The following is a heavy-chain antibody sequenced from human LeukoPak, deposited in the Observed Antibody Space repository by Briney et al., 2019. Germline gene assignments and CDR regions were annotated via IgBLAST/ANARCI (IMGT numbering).Heavy chain of an antibody. V-gene: IGHV3-23*01. CDR1: GFTFSSYA. J-gene: IGHJ3*02. CDR2: ISGSGGST. Sequence: GGSLRLSCAASGFTFSSYAMSWVRQAPGKGLEWVSAISGSGGSTYYADSVKGRFTISRDNSRNTLYLQMNSLRAEDTAVYYCAKNLARITMVRGVLTDAFDIWGQGTMVTVSS. CDR3: AKNLARITMVRGVLTDAFDI. D-gene: IGHD3-10*01.